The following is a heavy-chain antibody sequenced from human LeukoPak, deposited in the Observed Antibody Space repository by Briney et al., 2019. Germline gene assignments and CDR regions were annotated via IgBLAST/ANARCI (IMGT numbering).Heavy chain of an antibody. CDR1: GGSISGYY. J-gene: IGHJ4*02. Sequence: SETLSLTCTVSGGSISGYYWGWIRQPPGKGLEWIGYIYYSGSTNYNPSLNSRITILVDTSKNQFSLRLSSVTAADTAVYYCARVRGNYFPDYWGQGTLVTVSS. CDR2: IYYSGST. V-gene: IGHV4-59*01. CDR3: ARVRGNYFPDY. D-gene: IGHD4-11*01.